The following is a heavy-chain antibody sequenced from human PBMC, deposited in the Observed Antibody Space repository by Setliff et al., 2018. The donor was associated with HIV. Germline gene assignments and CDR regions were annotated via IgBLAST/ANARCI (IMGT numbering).Heavy chain of an antibody. Sequence: GGSLRLSCAASGFTFNKAWMNWVRQAPGKGLEWVGRVKSERDGGTIDYAAPVKGRFTISRDDSKNTLYLQMNSLKTEDTAVYYCTTESSGWYGYYYYMDVWGKGTTVTVSS. J-gene: IGHJ6*03. V-gene: IGHV3-15*07. CDR3: TTESSGWYGYYYYMDV. CDR1: GFTFNKAW. CDR2: VKSERDGGTI. D-gene: IGHD6-19*01.